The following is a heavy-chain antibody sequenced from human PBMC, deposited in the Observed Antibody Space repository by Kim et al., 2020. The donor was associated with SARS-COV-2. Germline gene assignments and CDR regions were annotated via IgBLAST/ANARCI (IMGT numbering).Heavy chain of an antibody. J-gene: IGHJ4*02. CDR2: IYYSGST. Sequence: SETLSLTCTVSGGSISSSSYYWGWIRQPPGKGLEWIGSIYYSGSTYYNPSLKSRVTISVDTSKNQFSLKLSSVTAADTAVYYCARLPIYGDWDEGLDDFDYWGQGTLVTVSS. V-gene: IGHV4-39*01. CDR1: GGSISSSSYY. CDR3: ARLPIYGDWDEGLDDFDY. D-gene: IGHD4-17*01.